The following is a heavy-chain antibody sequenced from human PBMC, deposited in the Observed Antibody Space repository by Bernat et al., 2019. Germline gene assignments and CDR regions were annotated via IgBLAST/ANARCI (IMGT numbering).Heavy chain of an antibody. Sequence: EVQLLESGGGLVQPGGSLRLSCAASGFTFSSDAMTWVRQAPGKGLGWVSGISGSGGSTYYADSVKGRFTISRDNSKNTLYLQMTSLRAEDTAVYYCAKDIVVVPAAMGYFQHWGQGTLVTVSS. V-gene: IGHV3-23*01. CDR2: ISGSGGST. J-gene: IGHJ1*01. D-gene: IGHD2-2*01. CDR3: AKDIVVVPAAMGYFQH. CDR1: GFTFSSDA.